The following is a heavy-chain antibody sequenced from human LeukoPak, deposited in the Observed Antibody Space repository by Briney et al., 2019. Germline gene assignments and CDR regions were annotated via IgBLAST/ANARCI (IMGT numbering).Heavy chain of an antibody. Sequence: GGSLRLSCAASGFSLSRYGMHWVRQAPGKGLEWVAFIRFDGTNKYYADSVKGRFPISRDNSKNTLYLQMNSLRAEDTAVYYCAKDSVRGWEPYYFDYWGQGTLVTVSS. CDR1: GFSLSRYG. J-gene: IGHJ4*02. D-gene: IGHD1-26*01. V-gene: IGHV3-30*02. CDR2: IRFDGTNK. CDR3: AKDSVRGWEPYYFDY.